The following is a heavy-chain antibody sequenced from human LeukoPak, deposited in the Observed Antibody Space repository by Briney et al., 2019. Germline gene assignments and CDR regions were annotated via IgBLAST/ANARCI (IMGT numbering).Heavy chain of an antibody. D-gene: IGHD2-2*01. CDR1: GGSFSGYY. CDR3: ARGPGIVVVPAATNWFDP. V-gene: IGHV4-34*01. J-gene: IGHJ5*02. CDR2: INHSGST. Sequence: PSETLSLTCAVYGGSFSGYYWSWIRQPPGKGLEWIGEINHSGSTNYNPSLKSRVTISVDTSKNQFSLKLSSVTAADTGVHYCARGPGIVVVPAATNWFDPWGQGTLVTVSS.